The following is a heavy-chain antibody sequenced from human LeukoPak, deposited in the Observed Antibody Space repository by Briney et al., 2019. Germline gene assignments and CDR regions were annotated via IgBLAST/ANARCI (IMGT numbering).Heavy chain of an antibody. CDR2: ISGSGYTI. D-gene: IGHD4-17*01. CDR1: GFAFSSYS. J-gene: IGHJ4*02. V-gene: IGHV3-48*02. Sequence: GGSLRLSCAASGFAFSSYSMNWVRQAPGKGLEWVSYISGSGYTIYYAGSVKGRFTISRDNAKNSLFLQMSSLRDEDTAMYYCAREARNDYGEYDYWGQGTQVTVSA. CDR3: AREARNDYGEYDY.